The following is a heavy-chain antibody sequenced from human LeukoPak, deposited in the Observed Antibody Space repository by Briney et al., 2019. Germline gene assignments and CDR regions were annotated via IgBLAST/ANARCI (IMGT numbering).Heavy chain of an antibody. CDR2: IIPIFGTA. CDR1: RGTFSSYA. D-gene: IGHD3-10*01. CDR3: ARSSMVRGQPNSDY. Sequence: ASVKVSCKASRGTFSSYAISWVRQAPGQGLEWMGGIIPIFGTANYAQKFQGTVTITADESTSTAYMELSSLRSEDTAVYYCARSSMVRGQPNSDYWGQGTLVTVSS. J-gene: IGHJ4*02. V-gene: IGHV1-69*01.